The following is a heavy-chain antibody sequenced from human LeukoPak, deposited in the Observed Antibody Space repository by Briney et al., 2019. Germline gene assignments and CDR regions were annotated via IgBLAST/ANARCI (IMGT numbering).Heavy chain of an antibody. CDR2: IYPGDSDT. D-gene: IGHD3-10*01. V-gene: IGHV5-51*01. Sequence: GESLKISCKGSGYSFTSYWIGWVRQMPGKGMEWMGIIYPGDSDTRYSPSFQSQVTISADKSISTAYLQWSSLKASDTAMYYCARQPHLGSGSGSVLIDYWGQGTLVTVSS. CDR1: GYSFTSYW. CDR3: ARQPHLGSGSGSVLIDY. J-gene: IGHJ4*02.